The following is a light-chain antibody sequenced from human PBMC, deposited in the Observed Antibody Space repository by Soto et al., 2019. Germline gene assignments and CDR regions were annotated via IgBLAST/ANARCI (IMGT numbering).Light chain of an antibody. V-gene: IGKV3-20*01. CDR3: QQYSDSPLT. CDR1: QTVRTNY. J-gene: IGKJ4*01. Sequence: EIVLTQSPGTLSLSPGERATLSCRASQTVRTNYLAWFQHKPGQAPRLLIYGASSRATGIPDRFSGSGSGKDFTLTINRLEPEDFGVYFCQQYSDSPLTFGGGTKVEIK. CDR2: GAS.